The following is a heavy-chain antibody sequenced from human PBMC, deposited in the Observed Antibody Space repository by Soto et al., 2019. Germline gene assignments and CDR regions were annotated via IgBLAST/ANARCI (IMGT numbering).Heavy chain of an antibody. CDR2: LYGGGST. CDR1: GLSVSSNY. CDR3: AREGYDYGDYWAFED. J-gene: IGHJ3*01. V-gene: IGHV3-66*01. Sequence: GGSLRLSCAASGLSVSSNYMSWVRQAPGKGLEWVSVLYGGGSTYYADSVKGRFTISRDNSKNTLYLQMNSLRAEDTAVYFCAREGYDYGDYWAFEDWGQGTLVTVSS. D-gene: IGHD4-17*01.